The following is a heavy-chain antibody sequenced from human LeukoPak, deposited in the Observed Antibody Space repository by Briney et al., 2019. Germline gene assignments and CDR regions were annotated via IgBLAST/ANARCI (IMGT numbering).Heavy chain of an antibody. CDR3: AKDPSWAQSFDY. J-gene: IGHJ4*02. V-gene: IGHV3-23*01. CDR1: GFTFSSIA. Sequence: PGGSLRLSCAASGFTFSSIAMSWVRQAPGKGLEWVSTISGSGGTPYYADSVKGRFTISRDNSKNTLYLQMSSLRTEDTAVYYCAKDPSWAQSFDYWGQGTLVTVSS. CDR2: ISGSGGTP. D-gene: IGHD3-16*01.